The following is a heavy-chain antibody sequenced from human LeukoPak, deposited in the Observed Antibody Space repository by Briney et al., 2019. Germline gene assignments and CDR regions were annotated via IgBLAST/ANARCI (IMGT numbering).Heavy chain of an antibody. Sequence: GGYLRLSCAASGFTFSSYSMNWVRQAPGKGLEWVSSISSSSSYMYYADSVKGRFTISRDNAKNSLYLQMNSLRAEDTAVYYCAIMGDSSGYYPPFDYWGRGTLVTVSS. CDR2: ISSSSSYM. V-gene: IGHV3-21*01. CDR3: AIMGDSSGYYPPFDY. CDR1: GFTFSSYS. J-gene: IGHJ4*02. D-gene: IGHD3-22*01.